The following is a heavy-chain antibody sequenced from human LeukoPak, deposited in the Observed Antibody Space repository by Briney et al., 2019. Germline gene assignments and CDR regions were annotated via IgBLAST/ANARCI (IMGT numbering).Heavy chain of an antibody. Sequence: PSETLSLTCTVSGGSISSYYWSWIRQPPGKGLEWIGYIYYSGSTNYNPSLKSRVTISVDTSKNQFSLKLSSVTAADTAVYYCARTIVVAGKRGYYYYYYMDVWGKGTTVTVSS. J-gene: IGHJ6*03. CDR1: GGSISSYY. V-gene: IGHV4-59*08. D-gene: IGHD6-19*01. CDR3: ARTIVVAGKRGYYYYYYMDV. CDR2: IYYSGST.